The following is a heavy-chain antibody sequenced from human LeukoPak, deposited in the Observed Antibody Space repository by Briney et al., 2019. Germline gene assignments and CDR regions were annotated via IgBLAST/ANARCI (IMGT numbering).Heavy chain of an antibody. CDR2: ISGGVGST. CDR1: GLTFSNFG. V-gene: IGHV3-23*01. J-gene: IGHJ3*02. Sequence: PGGSLRLSCAASGLTFSNFGMSWVRQAPGKGLEWVSGISGGVGSTYYADSVKGRFIISRDNSKNTVYLQMSSLRAEDTALYYCARPLYATSSNTQSFDIWGQGTMVTVSS. D-gene: IGHD5/OR15-5a*01. CDR3: ARPLYATSSNTQSFDI.